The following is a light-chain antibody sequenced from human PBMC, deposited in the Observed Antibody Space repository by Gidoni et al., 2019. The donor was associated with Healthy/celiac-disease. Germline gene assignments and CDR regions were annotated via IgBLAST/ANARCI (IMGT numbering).Light chain of an antibody. J-gene: IGLJ1*01. Sequence: QSALTQPPSASGSPGQSVTISCTGTSSDVGGYNYVSWYQQHPGKAPKLMIYEVSKRPVGVPDRFSGSKSGNTASLTVSGLQAEDEADYYCSSYAGSNKRVFGTGTKVTVL. CDR3: SSYAGSNKRV. V-gene: IGLV2-8*01. CDR1: SSDVGGYNY. CDR2: EVS.